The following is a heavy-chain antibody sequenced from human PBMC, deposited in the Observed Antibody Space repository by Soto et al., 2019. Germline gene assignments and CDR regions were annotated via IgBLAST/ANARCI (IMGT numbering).Heavy chain of an antibody. J-gene: IGHJ3*02. V-gene: IGHV4-59*01. CDR2: IYYSGST. Sequence: SETLSLTCTVSGGSISSYYWSWIRQPPGKGLEWIGYIYYSGSTNYNPSLKSRVTISVDTSKNQFSLKLSSVTAADTAVYYCAREGDGHNGDAFDIWGQGTMVTVSS. CDR1: GGSISSYY. D-gene: IGHD1-26*01. CDR3: AREGDGHNGDAFDI.